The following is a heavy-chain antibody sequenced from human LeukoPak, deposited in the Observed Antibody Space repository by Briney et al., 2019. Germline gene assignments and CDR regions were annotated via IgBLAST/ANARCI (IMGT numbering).Heavy chain of an antibody. CDR3: ARSSGWYQGGYYYYYMDV. CDR2: IIPIFGTA. Sequence: SVKVSCKASGGTFSSYAISWVRQAPGQGLEWMGRIIPIFGTANYAKKFQGRVTITTDESTTTANMELSSLRSEDSAVYYCARSSGWYQGGYYYYYMDVWGKGTTVTVSS. V-gene: IGHV1-69*05. J-gene: IGHJ6*03. CDR1: GGTFSSYA. D-gene: IGHD6-19*01.